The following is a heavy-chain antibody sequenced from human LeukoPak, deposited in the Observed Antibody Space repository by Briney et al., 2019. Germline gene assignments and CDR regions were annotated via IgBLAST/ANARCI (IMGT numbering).Heavy chain of an antibody. Sequence: PSETLSLTCTVSGGSISSSSYYWGWIRQPPGKGLEWIGSIYYSGSTYYNPSLKSRVTISVDTSKNQFSLKLSSVTAADTAVYYCARLRGGTALIWGQGTMVTVSS. D-gene: IGHD5-18*01. CDR1: GGSISSSSYY. CDR3: ARLRGGTALI. V-gene: IGHV4-39*01. J-gene: IGHJ3*02. CDR2: IYYSGST.